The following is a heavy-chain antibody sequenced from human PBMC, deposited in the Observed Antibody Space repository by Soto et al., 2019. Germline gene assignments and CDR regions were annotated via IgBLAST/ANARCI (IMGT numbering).Heavy chain of an antibody. CDR3: ARDQGALGYCSGGSCPPYYYYGMDV. CDR1: GFTFSSYS. Sequence: GGSLILSCAASGFTFSSYSMNWVCQAPWKVPEWGSSISSSSSYIYYADSVKGRFTISRDNAKNSLYLQMNRLRAEDTAVYYCARDQGALGYCSGGSCPPYYYYGMDVWGQGTTVTVSS. J-gene: IGHJ6*02. V-gene: IGHV3-21*01. CDR2: ISSSSSYI. D-gene: IGHD2-15*01.